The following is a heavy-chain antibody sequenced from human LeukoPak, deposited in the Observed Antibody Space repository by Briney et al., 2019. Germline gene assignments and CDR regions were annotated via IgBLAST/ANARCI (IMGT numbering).Heavy chain of an antibody. D-gene: IGHD2-15*01. V-gene: IGHV3-23*01. CDR1: GFTFRSYA. CDR2: ISGSGGST. CDR3: AKDIGRDDY. J-gene: IGHJ4*02. Sequence: GGSLRLSCAASGFTFRSYAMSWVRQAPGKGLEWVSAISGSGGSTYYTDSVKGRFPISRDNSKNTLYLQMNSLRAEDTAVYYCAKDIGRDDYWGQGTLVTVSS.